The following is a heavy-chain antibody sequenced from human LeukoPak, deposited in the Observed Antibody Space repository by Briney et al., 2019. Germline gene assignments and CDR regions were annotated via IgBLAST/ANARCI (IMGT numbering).Heavy chain of an antibody. CDR3: ARGFCSGGTCYRITGTFDV. V-gene: IGHV3-21*01. Sequence: GGSLRLSCAASGFTFSRYSMNWLRQSPGKGLEWVASISLAGTYIDYADSVKGRFTISRDNGNNSLFLEMTSLRADDTAVYYCARGFCSGGTCYRITGTFDVWGHGTMVSVSS. J-gene: IGHJ3*01. CDR2: ISLAGTYI. CDR1: GFTFSRYS. D-gene: IGHD2-15*01.